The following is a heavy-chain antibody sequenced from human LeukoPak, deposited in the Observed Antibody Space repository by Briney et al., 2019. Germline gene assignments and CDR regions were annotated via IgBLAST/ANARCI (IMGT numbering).Heavy chain of an antibody. Sequence: ETLSLTCTVSGGPISAYYWSWIRQPPGKGLEWVSGFYSGGSPYYPDSVKGRFTISRDNAKNPLYLQVNSLRAEDTAVYYCARDLVWGGGSRRPYYFDYWGQGTLVTVSS. CDR1: GGPISAYY. J-gene: IGHJ4*02. D-gene: IGHD2-15*01. CDR3: ARDLVWGGGSRRPYYFDY. V-gene: IGHV3-66*01. CDR2: FYSGGSP.